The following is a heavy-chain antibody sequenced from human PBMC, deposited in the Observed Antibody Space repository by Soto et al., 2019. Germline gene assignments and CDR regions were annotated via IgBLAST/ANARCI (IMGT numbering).Heavy chain of an antibody. J-gene: IGHJ5*02. V-gene: IGHV1-69*13. CDR1: GGTFSSYA. Sequence: GASVKVSCKASGGTFSSYAISWVRQAPGQGLEWMGGIIPIFGTANYAQKFQGRVTITADESTSTAYMELSSLRSEDTAVYYCAREEGLLNWFDPWGQGTLVTVSS. D-gene: IGHD1-26*01. CDR3: AREEGLLNWFDP. CDR2: IIPIFGTA.